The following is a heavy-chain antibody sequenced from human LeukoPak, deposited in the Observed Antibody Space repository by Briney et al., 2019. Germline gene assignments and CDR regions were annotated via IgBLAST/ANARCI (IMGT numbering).Heavy chain of an antibody. D-gene: IGHD3-3*01. V-gene: IGHV3-30*18. CDR3: AKDLEIYYFDY. CDR2: ISYDGSNK. Sequence: QPGGSLRLSCAASGFTFSSYGMHWARQDPGKGLEWVAVISYDGSNKYYADSVKGRLTISRDNSKNTMYLQMNSLGAEDTAVYYCAKDLEIYYFDYWGQGTLVTVSS. CDR1: GFTFSSYG. J-gene: IGHJ4*02.